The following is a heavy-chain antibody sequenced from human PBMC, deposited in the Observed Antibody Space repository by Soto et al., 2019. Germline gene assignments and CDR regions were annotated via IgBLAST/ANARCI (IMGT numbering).Heavy chain of an antibody. CDR1: CFSFNTAGVS. CDR2: IYYNDDR. V-gene: IGHV2-5*01. Sequence: SGPTLVNRTQTLTLTCTFSCFSFNTAGVSVGWIRQTPGGALEWLALIYYNDDRRFSPSLKTRLHITGDTSKNQVVLSLTNVDPRDTATYFCAHSDGGYEIIYFDFWGQGLTVTVSS. D-gene: IGHD5-12*01. CDR3: AHSDGGYEIIYFDF. J-gene: IGHJ4*02.